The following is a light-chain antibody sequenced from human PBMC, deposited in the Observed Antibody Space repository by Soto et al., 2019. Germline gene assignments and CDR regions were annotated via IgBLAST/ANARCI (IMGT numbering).Light chain of an antibody. V-gene: IGLV2-8*01. Sequence: QSVLTQPPSASGSPGQSVAISCTGTSSDVGGYNFVSWYQQHPGKAPKLMIYEVTKRPSGVPDRFSGSKSGNTAPLTVSGLQAEDEADYYCCSYAGNNIYVFGTGTKVTVL. CDR3: CSYAGNNIYV. J-gene: IGLJ1*01. CDR2: EVT. CDR1: SSDVGGYNF.